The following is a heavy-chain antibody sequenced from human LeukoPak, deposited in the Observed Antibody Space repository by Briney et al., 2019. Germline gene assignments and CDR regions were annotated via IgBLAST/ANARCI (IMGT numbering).Heavy chain of an antibody. CDR1: GGSISSSN. J-gene: IGHJ4*02. V-gene: IGHV3-23*01. CDR2: TSGSGGST. D-gene: IGHD6-19*01. CDR3: ANLSRGWYNFDY. Sequence: PSETLSLTCAVSGGSISSSNWWSWVRQAPGKGLEWVSATSGSGGSTYYADSVKGRFTISRDNSKNTLYLQMNSLRAEDTAVYYCANLSRGWYNFDYWGQGTLVTVSS.